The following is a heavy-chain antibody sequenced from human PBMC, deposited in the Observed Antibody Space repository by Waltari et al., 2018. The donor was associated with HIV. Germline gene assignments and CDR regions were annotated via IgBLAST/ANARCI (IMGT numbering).Heavy chain of an antibody. J-gene: IGHJ4*02. Sequence: QVQLVQSGYDLKKPGASVNVSCKASTYTFTNYALKWVRQAPGQGLEWMGWINTRTGNPTYAQAFTGRFVFSLDTSVSTAYLQITSLKAEDTAIYYCARVDGSASFSFDSWGQGALVTVSS. CDR1: TYTFTNYA. CDR3: ARVDGSASFSFDS. V-gene: IGHV7-4-1*02. D-gene: IGHD1-1*01. CDR2: INTRTGNP.